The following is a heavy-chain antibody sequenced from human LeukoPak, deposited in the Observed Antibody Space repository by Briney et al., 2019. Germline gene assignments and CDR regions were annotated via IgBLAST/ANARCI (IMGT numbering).Heavy chain of an antibody. D-gene: IGHD6-13*01. V-gene: IGHV4-30-2*01. CDR3: AREVIATSGPDY. J-gene: IGHJ4*02. CDR1: GGSISSGTYY. Sequence: SETLSLTCTVSGGSISSGTYYWSWIRQPPGKGLEWIGYIYQSGSTYYTPSLRSRVTMSVDRSKNQFSLKVRSVTAADTAIYYCAREVIATSGPDYWGQGTLVIVSS. CDR2: IYQSGST.